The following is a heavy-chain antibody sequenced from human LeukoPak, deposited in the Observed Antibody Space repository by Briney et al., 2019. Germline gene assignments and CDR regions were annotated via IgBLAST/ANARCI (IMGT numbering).Heavy chain of an antibody. D-gene: IGHD3-22*01. J-gene: IGHJ4*02. V-gene: IGHV3-30*02. Sequence: GGSLRLSCAASGFTFSSYGMHWVRQAPGKGLEWVAFIRYDGSNKYYADSVKGRFTISRDNSKNTLYLQMNSLRAEDTAVYYCAKDTIDSSGYYWGGPYFDYWGQGTLVTVSS. CDR2: IRYDGSNK. CDR3: AKDTIDSSGYYWGGPYFDY. CDR1: GFTFSSYG.